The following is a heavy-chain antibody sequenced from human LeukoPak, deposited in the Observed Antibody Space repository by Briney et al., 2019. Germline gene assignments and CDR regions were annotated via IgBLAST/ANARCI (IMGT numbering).Heavy chain of an antibody. CDR3: AKSPQEITIFGVVSINWFDP. Sequence: GGSLRLSCAASGFTFSSYAMSWVRQAPGKGLEWVSAISGSGGSTYYADSVKGRFTISRDNSKNTLYLQTNSLRAEDTAVYYCAKSPQEITIFGVVSINWFDPWGQGTLVTVSS. CDR2: ISGSGGST. D-gene: IGHD3-3*01. V-gene: IGHV3-23*01. CDR1: GFTFSSYA. J-gene: IGHJ5*02.